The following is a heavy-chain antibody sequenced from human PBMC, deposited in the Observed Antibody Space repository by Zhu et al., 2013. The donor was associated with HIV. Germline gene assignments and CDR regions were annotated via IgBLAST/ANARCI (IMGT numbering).Heavy chain of an antibody. CDR1: GFVFPHYA. CDR3: SKNGGADRERGYFDL. D-gene: IGHD6-25*01. Sequence: EVQLVESGGGLEQPGTSLRLSCTASGFVFPHYAMHWVRQAPGKGLEWVSGMTWNGNSILYADSVKGRFTISRDNAKNSLYLQMNSLRTEDTAFYYCSKNGGADRERGYFDLWGRGTLVTVSS. CDR2: MTWNGNSI. J-gene: IGHJ2*01. V-gene: IGHV3-9*01.